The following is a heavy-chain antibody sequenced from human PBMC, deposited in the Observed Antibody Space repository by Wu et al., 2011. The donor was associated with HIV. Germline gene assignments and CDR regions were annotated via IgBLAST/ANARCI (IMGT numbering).Heavy chain of an antibody. Sequence: VHLVQSGAEVKKPGSSVKVSCQASGGTFNTYAFNWVRQAPRQGLEWMGRIIPFYGTTHYAQKFQGRVTITADKSTTTTYMELSSLRSEDTAMYYCARDFGGDEDSWGQGTLVTVSS. J-gene: IGHJ4*02. CDR2: IIPFYGTT. CDR1: GGTFNTYA. V-gene: IGHV1-69*14. CDR3: ARDFGGDEDS. D-gene: IGHD2-21*01.